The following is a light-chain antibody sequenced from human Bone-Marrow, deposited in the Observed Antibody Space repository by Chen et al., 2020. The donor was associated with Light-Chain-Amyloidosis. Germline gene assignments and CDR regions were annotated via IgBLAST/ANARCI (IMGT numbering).Light chain of an antibody. CDR1: SSDAGTYNL. V-gene: IGLV2-23*01. CDR3: CAYAGRGKM. Sequence: QSALTQPASVSGSPGQAITISCTGSSSDAGTYNLVSWYKHHPGKAPKLIIYEAKKRPSGVPIRFSGSRSGYTAARTISGLQAEDEADYCCCAYAGRGKMFGGGTKLTVL. J-gene: IGLJ3*02. CDR2: EAK.